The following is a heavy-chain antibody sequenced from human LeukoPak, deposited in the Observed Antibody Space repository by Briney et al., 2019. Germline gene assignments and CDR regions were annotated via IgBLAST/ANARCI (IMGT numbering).Heavy chain of an antibody. V-gene: IGHV4-30-4*01. CDR2: IYYSGST. CDR3: ARRGVPAAIQGLGDWFDP. CDR1: GGSISSGDYY. D-gene: IGHD2-2*01. Sequence: PSQTLSLTCTVSGGSISSGDYYWSWIRQPPGKGLEWIGYIYYSGSTYYNPSLKSRVTISVDTSKNQFSLKLSSVTAADTAVYYCARRGVPAAIQGLGDWFDPWGQGTLVTVSS. J-gene: IGHJ5*02.